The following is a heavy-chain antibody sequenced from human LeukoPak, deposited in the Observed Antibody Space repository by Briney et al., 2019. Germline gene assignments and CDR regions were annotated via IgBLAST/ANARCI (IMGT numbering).Heavy chain of an antibody. CDR1: GGSISSYY. D-gene: IGHD3-22*01. J-gene: IGHJ4*02. CDR3: ARGANYDSSGYCFDY. CDR2: IYYSGST. Sequence: PSETLSLTCTVSGGSISSYYWSWIRQPPGKGLEWIGYIYYSGSTNYNPSLKSRVTISVDTSKNQFSLKLSSVTAAATAVYYCARGANYDSSGYCFDYWGQGTLVTVSS. V-gene: IGHV4-59*01.